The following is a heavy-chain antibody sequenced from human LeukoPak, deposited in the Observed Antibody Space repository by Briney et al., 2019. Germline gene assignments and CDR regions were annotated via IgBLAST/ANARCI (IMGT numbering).Heavy chain of an antibody. J-gene: IGHJ6*02. CDR2: IRQDGSEK. CDR3: ARNSAPLTIAAVGMDV. D-gene: IGHD6-13*01. V-gene: IGHV3-7*01. Sequence: GGFLRLSCAASGFTFSSYWMNWVRQAPGKGLEWVADIRQDGSEKNYVASVKGRFTISRDNTKNSLYLQMNSLRGEDTAIYYCARNSAPLTIAAVGMDVWGQGTTVAVS. CDR1: GFTFSSYW.